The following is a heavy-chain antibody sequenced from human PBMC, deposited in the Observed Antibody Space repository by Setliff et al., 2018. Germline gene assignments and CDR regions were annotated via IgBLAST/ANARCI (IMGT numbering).Heavy chain of an antibody. Sequence: SETLSLTCTVSGASLNSGTYYWGWIRQPPGKGLEWIGRIYYRGDTYYNPPLKGRLTISVDTAQNQFSLRLTSATAADTAVYYCARTGTYRYFDYWG. D-gene: IGHD1-1*01. CDR1: GASLNSGTYY. CDR3: ARTGTYRYFDY. CDR2: IYYRGDT. V-gene: IGHV4-39*01. J-gene: IGHJ4*01.